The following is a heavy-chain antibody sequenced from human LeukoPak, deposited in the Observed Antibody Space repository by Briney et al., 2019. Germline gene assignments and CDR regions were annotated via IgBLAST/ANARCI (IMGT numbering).Heavy chain of an antibody. J-gene: IGHJ6*02. V-gene: IGHV3-30*02. CDR2: IRFDGSNK. Sequence: GGSLRLSCAASGFTFSSYGMHWVRQAPGQGLEWVAFIRFDGSNKYSADSVKGRFTISRDNPKNTLYLQMNSLRAEDTAVYYCANRFGNDYYDVSGQPYCMVVWGQGTTVTVSS. CDR1: GFTFSSYG. CDR3: ANRFGNDYYDVSGQPYCMVV. D-gene: IGHD3-22*01.